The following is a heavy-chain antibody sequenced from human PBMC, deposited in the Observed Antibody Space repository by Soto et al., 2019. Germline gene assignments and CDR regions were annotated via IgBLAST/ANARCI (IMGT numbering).Heavy chain of an antibody. CDR2: IKQDEREK. Sequence: EVKLVESGGGLVQPGGSLRLSCAASGFAFSSYYMSWVRQAPGKGLEWVANIKQDEREKYYLDSVKGRFTISRDDAKNSLYLQMNSMRVGDTAVYYRAREKRAHGYFDYWGQGTLVTAAS. D-gene: IGHD4-17*01. J-gene: IGHJ4*02. CDR1: GFAFSSYY. V-gene: IGHV3-7*01. CDR3: AREKRAHGYFDY.